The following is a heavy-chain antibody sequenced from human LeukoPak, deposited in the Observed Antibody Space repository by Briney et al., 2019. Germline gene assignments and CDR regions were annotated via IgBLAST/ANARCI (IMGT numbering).Heavy chain of an antibody. CDR1: GFTVSSNY. V-gene: IGHV3-66*01. CDR3: ARVGYDSSGPDY. Sequence: PGGSLRLSCAASGFTVSSNYMSWVRQAPGKGLEWVSVIYSGGSTHYADSVKGRFTISRDNSKNTLYLQMNSLRAEDTAVYYCARVGYDSSGPDYWGQGTLVTVSS. J-gene: IGHJ4*02. D-gene: IGHD3-22*01. CDR2: IYSGGST.